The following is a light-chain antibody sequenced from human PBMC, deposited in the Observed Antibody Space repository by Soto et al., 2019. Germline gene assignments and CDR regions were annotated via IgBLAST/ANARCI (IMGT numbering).Light chain of an antibody. V-gene: IGKV3-20*01. CDR2: GAS. CDR3: QHYGSSRWT. Sequence: IVLTQFPGTLSLSPGESATLSCRASLSVTSRYFHWYQQKPGQAPRLLIKGASTRAPDIPERFSGSGSGTDFTLTIDSLEPEDFAVYYCQHYGSSRWTFGQGTRVDIK. J-gene: IGKJ1*01. CDR1: LSVTSRY.